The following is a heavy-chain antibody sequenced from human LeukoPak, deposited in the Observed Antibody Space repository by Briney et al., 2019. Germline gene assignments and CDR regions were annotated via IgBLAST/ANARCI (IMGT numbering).Heavy chain of an antibody. V-gene: IGHV3-11*05. D-gene: IGHD6-13*01. CDR3: AGEEGIAAAAAIYYYGMDV. J-gene: IGHJ6*02. CDR1: GFTFSDYY. CDR2: ISGDSSYT. Sequence: KTGGSLRLSCAASGFTFSDYYMSWIRQAPGRGLEWVSYISGDSSYTSYADSVKGRFTISRDNAQNSLYLQMDSLRAEDTAVYYCAGEEGIAAAAAIYYYGMDVWGQGTTVTVSS.